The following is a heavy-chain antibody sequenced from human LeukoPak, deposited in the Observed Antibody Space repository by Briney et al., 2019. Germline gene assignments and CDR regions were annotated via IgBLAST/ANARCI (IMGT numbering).Heavy chain of an antibody. CDR1: GGSFSGYY. D-gene: IGHD5-18*01. J-gene: IGHJ5*02. CDR2: INHSGST. V-gene: IGHV4-34*01. Sequence: SETLSLTCAVYGGSFSGYYWSWIRQPPGKGLEWIGEINHSGSTNYNPSLKSRVTISVDTSKNQFSLKLSSVTAADTAVYYCARGRYSYGDNWFDPWGQGTMVTVSS. CDR3: ARGRYSYGDNWFDP.